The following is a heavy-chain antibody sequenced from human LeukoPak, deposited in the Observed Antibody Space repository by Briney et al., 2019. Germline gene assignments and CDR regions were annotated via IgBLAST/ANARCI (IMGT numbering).Heavy chain of an antibody. CDR1: GFTFSSYG. CDR3: AASVVYTMDV. D-gene: IGHD2-15*01. J-gene: IGHJ6*02. V-gene: IGHV3-30*03. CDR2: ISYDGSNK. Sequence: GRSLRLSCAASGFTFSSYGMHWVRQAPGKGLEWVAVISYDGSNKYYADSVKGRFTISRDNAKNTVSLQMNSLRAEDTAVYYCAASVVYTMDVWGQGTTVTVSS.